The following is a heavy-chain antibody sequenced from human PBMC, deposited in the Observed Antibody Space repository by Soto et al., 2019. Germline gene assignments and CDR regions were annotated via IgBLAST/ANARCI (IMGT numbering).Heavy chain of an antibody. D-gene: IGHD2-2*01. Sequence: QVRLVQSAAEVKKPGASVRVSCKASGYTFSNYGITWVRQAPGQGLEWMGWISAYNGNTHFAQKFQGRVTMTTDTPTTTAFMELRSLRSDDTAVYYCARIADRSITTCSFPTRFQMRGYYYYYGMDVWGPGTTVTVSS. V-gene: IGHV1-18*01. CDR2: ISAYNGNT. CDR1: GYTFSNYG. CDR3: ARIADRSITTCSFPTRFQMRGYYYYYGMDV. J-gene: IGHJ6*02.